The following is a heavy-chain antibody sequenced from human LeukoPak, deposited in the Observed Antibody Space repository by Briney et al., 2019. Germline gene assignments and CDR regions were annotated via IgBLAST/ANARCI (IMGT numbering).Heavy chain of an antibody. CDR2: IKHDGSER. CDR3: ATGHTSLAP. CDR1: GFTFSTSW. Sequence: GGSVTLLCASCGFTFSTSWMTWVRQAPGKGLEFVANIKHDGSERYYVDSVKGRFTISRDNAKNSLYLQMDSLRAEDTAVYFCATGHTSLAPGGQGTLVTVSS. J-gene: IGHJ4*02. V-gene: IGHV3-7*01.